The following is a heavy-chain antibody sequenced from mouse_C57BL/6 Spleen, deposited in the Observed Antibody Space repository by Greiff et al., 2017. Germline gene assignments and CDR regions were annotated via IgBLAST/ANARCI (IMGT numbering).Heavy chain of an antibody. CDR3: ARSYGGSLGDAMDY. CDR2: INPYNGDT. V-gene: IGHV1-20*01. CDR1: GYSFTGYF. D-gene: IGHD1-1*02. J-gene: IGHJ4*01. Sequence: VQLQQSGPELVKPGDSVKISCKASGYSFTGYFMNWVMQSHGKSLEWIGRINPYNGDTFYNQKFKGKATLTVDKSSSTAHMELRSLTSEDSAVYYCARSYGGSLGDAMDYWGQGTSVTVSS.